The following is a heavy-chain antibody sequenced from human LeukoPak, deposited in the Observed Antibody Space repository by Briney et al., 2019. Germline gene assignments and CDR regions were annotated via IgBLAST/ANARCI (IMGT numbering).Heavy chain of an antibody. V-gene: IGHV4-39*07. D-gene: IGHD5-18*01. CDR2: IYYSGST. J-gene: IGHJ4*02. CDR3: ARGYSYGYPLLGY. Sequence: PSETLSLTCTVSGGSISSSSYYWGWIRQPPGKGLEWIGSIYYSGSTYYNPSLKSRVTISVDTSKNQFSLKLSSVTAADTAVYYCARGYSYGYPLLGYWGQGTLVTVSS. CDR1: GGSISSSSYY.